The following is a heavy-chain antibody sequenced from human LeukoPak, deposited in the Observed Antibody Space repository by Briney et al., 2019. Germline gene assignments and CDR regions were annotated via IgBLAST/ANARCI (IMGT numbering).Heavy chain of an antibody. V-gene: IGHV3-21*01. CDR1: GCTFRDYT. D-gene: IGHD2-2*01. CDR2: INKGGSYM. Sequence: GGSLRLSWAASGCTFRDYTMNWFRQTPGKGLDWVSAINKGGSYMTYADSVKGRFTVSRDNAKNSLFLQMNNLRVEDTAVYFCAREVLIVVEPAANTIDYWGQGTRVTVSS. CDR3: AREVLIVVEPAANTIDY. J-gene: IGHJ4*02.